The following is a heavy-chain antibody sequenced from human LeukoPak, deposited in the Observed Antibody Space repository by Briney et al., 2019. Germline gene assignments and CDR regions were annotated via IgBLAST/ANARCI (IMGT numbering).Heavy chain of an antibody. J-gene: IGHJ1*01. D-gene: IGHD3-22*01. CDR1: GFTFSSYA. CDR2: ISGSGGST. V-gene: IGHV3-23*01. Sequence: GGSLRLSCAASGFTFSSYAMSWVRQAPGKGLEWVSAISGSGGSTYYADSVKGRFTISRDNSKNTLYLQMNSLRAEDTAVYYCAKEAPSYYDSSGYYLQHWGQGTLVTVSS. CDR3: AKEAPSYYDSSGYYLQH.